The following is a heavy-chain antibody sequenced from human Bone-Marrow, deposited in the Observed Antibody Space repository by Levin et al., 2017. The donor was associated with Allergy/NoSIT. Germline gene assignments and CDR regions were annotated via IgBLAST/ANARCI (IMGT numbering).Heavy chain of an antibody. Sequence: RAGGSLRLSCVTSGFTFDNYAFTWVRQRPGQGLEWISDITWNGETTHYADSVMGRFTISRDNAENSVFLQMDSLRADDTGLYYCSRVGRTTLLEVFTYEWLGPWGRGTPVTVSS. J-gene: IGHJ5*02. CDR1: GFTFDNYA. V-gene: IGHV3-20*04. CDR3: SRVGRTTLLEVFTYEWLGP. D-gene: IGHD2-15*01. CDR2: ITWNGETT.